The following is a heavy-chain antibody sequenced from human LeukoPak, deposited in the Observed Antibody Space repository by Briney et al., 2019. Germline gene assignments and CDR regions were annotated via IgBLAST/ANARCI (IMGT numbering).Heavy chain of an antibody. Sequence: GGSLRLSCAASGFTFSSHWVSWVRQAPGKRLQWVANINQDGGEEHYVDSVRGRFTISRDNAKNSLYLQMNSLRVEDSAVYYCASNWDYVRGYGMDVWGQGTTVTVSS. J-gene: IGHJ6*02. CDR3: ASNWDYVRGYGMDV. D-gene: IGHD1-7*01. CDR2: INQDGGEE. CDR1: GFTFSSHW. V-gene: IGHV3-7*01.